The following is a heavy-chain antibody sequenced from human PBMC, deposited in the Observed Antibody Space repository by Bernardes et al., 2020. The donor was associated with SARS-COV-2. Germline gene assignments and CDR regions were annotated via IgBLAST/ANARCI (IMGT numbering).Heavy chain of an antibody. CDR1: GFTFSGSW. D-gene: IGHD3-22*01. CDR3: ARVTDDISGYYIGALDI. J-gene: IGHJ3*02. CDR2: VSQDGSEK. V-gene: IGHV3-7*03. Sequence: GGSLRLSCLASGFTFSGSWMSWVRQAPGKGLESVATVSQDGSEKYYLDSVKGRFTISRDSAKNSLYLQMNILRGEDTAVYYCARVTDDISGYYIGALDIWGQGTVVSVSS.